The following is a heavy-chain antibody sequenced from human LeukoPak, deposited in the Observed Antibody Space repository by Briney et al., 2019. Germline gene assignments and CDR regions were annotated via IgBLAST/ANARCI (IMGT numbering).Heavy chain of an antibody. CDR1: GGSFSGYY. J-gene: IGHJ4*02. CDR3: ASGYSGYDPDSY. Sequence: PSETLSLTCAVYGGSFSGYYWSWIRQPPGKGLEWIGRIYTSGSTNYNPSLKSRVTMSIETSKNQFSLDLSSVTAADTAVYYCASGYSGYDPDSYWGQGTLATVSS. D-gene: IGHD5-12*01. CDR2: IYTSGST. V-gene: IGHV4-59*10.